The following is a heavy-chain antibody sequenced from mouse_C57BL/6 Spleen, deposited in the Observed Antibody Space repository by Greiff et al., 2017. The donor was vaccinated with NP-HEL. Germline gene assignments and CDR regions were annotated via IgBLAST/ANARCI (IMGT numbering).Heavy chain of an antibody. CDR2: ISYDGSN. V-gene: IGHV3-6*01. CDR3: ALLEAMDY. D-gene: IGHD2-1*01. Sequence: ESGPGLVKPSQSLSLTCSVTGYSITSGYYWNWIRQFPGNKLEWMGYISYDGSNNYNPSLKNRISITRDTSKNQFFLKLNSVTTEDTATYYCALLEAMDYWGQGTSVTVSS. J-gene: IGHJ4*01. CDR1: GYSITSGYY.